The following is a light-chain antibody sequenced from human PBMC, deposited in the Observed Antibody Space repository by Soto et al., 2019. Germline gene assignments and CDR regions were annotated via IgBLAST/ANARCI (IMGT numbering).Light chain of an antibody. CDR2: DVS. V-gene: IGLV2-11*01. Sequence: QSALTEPRSVSGSPVQSVTISFTVTSSDVGTYDFVSWYQQHPGKAPRLMIFDVSERPSGVPDRFSGSKSGNTASLTISGLQAEDEADYYCCLYAVTFYVFGTGTKVTVL. CDR1: SSDVGTYDF. J-gene: IGLJ1*01. CDR3: CLYAVTFYV.